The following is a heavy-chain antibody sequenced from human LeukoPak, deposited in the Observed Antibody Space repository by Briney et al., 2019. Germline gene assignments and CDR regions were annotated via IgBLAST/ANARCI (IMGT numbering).Heavy chain of an antibody. J-gene: IGHJ4*02. CDR3: ARVRGDSSGWSHFDY. Sequence: SETLSLTCTVSGGSISGYYWSWIRQPPGKGLEWIGYIYYSGSTNYNPSLKSRVTISVDTSKNQFSLKLTSVTAADTAVYYCARVRGDSSGWSHFDYWGQGTLVTVSS. CDR1: GGSISGYY. D-gene: IGHD6-19*01. CDR2: IYYSGST. V-gene: IGHV4-59*01.